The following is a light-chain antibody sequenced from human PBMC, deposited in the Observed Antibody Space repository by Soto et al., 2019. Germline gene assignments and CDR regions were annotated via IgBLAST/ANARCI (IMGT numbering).Light chain of an antibody. Sequence: EIVLTQSPATLSSFPGDRVTLSCRASQYINTRLAWYQQKLGQAPRVVIYGASNRATGIPDRFSGSGSGTDFSLTISRLEPEDFAVYYCHQYDNAPQTIGPGTKVDIK. CDR2: GAS. CDR1: QYINTR. CDR3: HQYDNAPQT. V-gene: IGKV3-20*01. J-gene: IGKJ2*01.